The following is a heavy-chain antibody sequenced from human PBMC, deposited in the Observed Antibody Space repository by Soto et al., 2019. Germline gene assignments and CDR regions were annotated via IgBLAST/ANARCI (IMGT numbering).Heavy chain of an antibody. J-gene: IGHJ4*02. CDR1: GFTVSRNY. Sequence: EVQLVESGGGLVQPGGSLRLSCAASGFTVSRNYMSWVRQAPGKGLEWVSVIYSGSTTYYADSVKGRFTISRDDSKNTVYLQMNSLRAEDTAVYYWARAPMTTLVTVDYWGQGTLVTVSS. D-gene: IGHD3-16*01. V-gene: IGHV3-66*01. CDR3: ARAPMTTLVTVDY. CDR2: IYSGSTT.